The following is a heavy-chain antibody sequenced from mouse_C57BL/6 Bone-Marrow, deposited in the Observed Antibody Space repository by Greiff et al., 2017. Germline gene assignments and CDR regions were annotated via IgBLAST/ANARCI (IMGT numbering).Heavy chain of an antibody. D-gene: IGHD3-1*01. CDR3: ASLGLLRAMDY. J-gene: IGHJ4*01. CDR1: GFTFSDYG. V-gene: IGHV5-15*01. Sequence: EVQGVESGGGLVQPGGSLKLSCAASGFTFSDYGMAWVRQAPRKGPEWVAFISNLAYSIYYADTVTGRFTISRENAKNTLYLEMSSLRSEDTAMYYCASLGLLRAMDYWGQGTSVTVSS. CDR2: ISNLAYSI.